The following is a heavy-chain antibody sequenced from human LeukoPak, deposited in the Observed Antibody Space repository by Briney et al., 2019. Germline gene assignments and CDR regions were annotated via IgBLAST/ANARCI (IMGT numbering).Heavy chain of an antibody. CDR3: ARGQWLLF. Sequence: PGGSLRLSCVASGFTFTDYWMGWVRQAPGRGPEWVANMNQDESEKLYVDSVKGRFTISRDNGKHSVSLQMNSLRAEDTAVYYCARGQWLLFRGQGSLVTVSS. D-gene: IGHD6-19*01. V-gene: IGHV3-7*04. J-gene: IGHJ1*01. CDR1: GFTFTDYW. CDR2: MNQDESEK.